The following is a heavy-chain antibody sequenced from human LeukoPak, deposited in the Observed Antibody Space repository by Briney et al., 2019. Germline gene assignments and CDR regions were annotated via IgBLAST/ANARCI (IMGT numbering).Heavy chain of an antibody. CDR2: INHSGST. V-gene: IGHV4-34*01. J-gene: IGHJ5*02. CDR1: GGSFSGYY. D-gene: IGHD2-2*01. CDR3: ARRYSVVVPAARLNWFDP. Sequence: SETLSLTCAVYGGSFSGYYWSWIRQPPGKGLEWIGEINHSGSTNYNPSLKSRVTISVDTSKNQFSLKLSSVTAADTAVYYCARRYSVVVPAARLNWFDPWGQGTLVTVSS.